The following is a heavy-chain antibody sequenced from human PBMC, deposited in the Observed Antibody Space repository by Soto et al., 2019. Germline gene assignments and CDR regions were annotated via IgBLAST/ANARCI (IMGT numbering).Heavy chain of an antibody. CDR1: GFIISANW. J-gene: IGHJ4*02. D-gene: IGHD5-12*01. CDR3: VSWGDIMVAND. V-gene: IGHV3-7*01. CDR2: MHQDGSQT. Sequence: GGSLRLSCAASGFIISANWMSWLRQAPGKGLQWVAHMHQDGSQTLYVDPVKRRFNISRDNTKNSLYLQMNSLRADDTAVYYCVSWGDIMVANDWGQGILVTDS.